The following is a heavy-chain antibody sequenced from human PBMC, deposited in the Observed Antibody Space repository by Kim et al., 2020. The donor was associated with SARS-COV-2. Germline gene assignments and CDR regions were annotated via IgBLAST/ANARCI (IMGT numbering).Heavy chain of an antibody. CDR1: GFTFTDYT. Sequence: GGSLRLSCVASGFTFTDYTMHWVRLSPGKGLEWVSVISGSSVNTYYGDSVKGRFTTSRDNAKNTLFLHMDSLRVEDTAVYYCAKGVNSVNKYWDYYHLYYCLDSWGKGTTVTVSS. V-gene: IGHV3-23*01. CDR3: AKGVNSVNKYWDYYHLYYCLDS. CDR2: ISGSSVNT. D-gene: IGHD3-10*01. J-gene: IGHJ6*03.